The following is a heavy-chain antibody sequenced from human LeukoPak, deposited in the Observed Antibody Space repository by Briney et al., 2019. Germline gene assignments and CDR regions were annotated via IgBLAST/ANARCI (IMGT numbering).Heavy chain of an antibody. Sequence: GRSLRLSXAASGFTFSSYGMHWVRQTPGKGLEWVAVIWYDGSNKYYADSVKGRFTISRDNSKNTLYLQMNSLRAEDTAVYYCAKDPGRTNDAFDIWGQGTMVTVSS. CDR3: AKDPGRTNDAFDI. J-gene: IGHJ3*02. CDR2: IWYDGSNK. CDR1: GFTFSSYG. V-gene: IGHV3-33*06.